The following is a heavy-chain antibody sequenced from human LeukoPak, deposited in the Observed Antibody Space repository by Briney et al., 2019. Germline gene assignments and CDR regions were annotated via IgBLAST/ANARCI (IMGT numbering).Heavy chain of an antibody. CDR2: INHSGST. CDR3: AKKRDGYYFDY. CDR1: GGPFSGYF. Sequence: SETLSVTCAVYGGPFSGYFGSRIRQPPGKGLEWIGEINHSGSTNYNPSLKSRVTISVDTSKNQFSLKLSSVTAADTAVYYCAKKRDGYYFDYWGQGTLVTVSS. J-gene: IGHJ4*02. V-gene: IGHV4-34*01.